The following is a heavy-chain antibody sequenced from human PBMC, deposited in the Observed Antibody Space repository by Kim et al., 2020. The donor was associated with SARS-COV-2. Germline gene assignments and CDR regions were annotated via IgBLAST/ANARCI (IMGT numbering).Heavy chain of an antibody. D-gene: IGHD3-10*01. CDR2: ISSSSSYI. CDR1: GFTFSSYS. V-gene: IGHV3-21*04. Sequence: GGSLRLSCAASGFTFSSYSMNWVRQAPGKGLEWVSSISSSSSYIYYADSVKGRFTISRDNAKNSLYLQMNSLRAEDTAVYYCARELWFGARWGAYYYYGMDVWGQGTTVTVSS. CDR3: ARELWFGARWGAYYYYGMDV. J-gene: IGHJ6*02.